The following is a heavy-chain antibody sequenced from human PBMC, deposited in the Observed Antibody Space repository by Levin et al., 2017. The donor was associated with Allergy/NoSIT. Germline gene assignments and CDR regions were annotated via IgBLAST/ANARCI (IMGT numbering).Heavy chain of an antibody. CDR1: GFTFSSYS. CDR2: ISSSSSYI. J-gene: IGHJ4*02. D-gene: IGHD2-21*02. Sequence: GESLKISCAASGFTFSSYSMNWVRQAPGKGLEWVSSISSSSSYIYYADSVKGRFTISRDNAKNSLYLQMNSLRAEDTAVYYCARSGDPYCGGDCYSDYFDYWGQGTLVTVSS. CDR3: ARSGDPYCGGDCYSDYFDY. V-gene: IGHV3-21*01.